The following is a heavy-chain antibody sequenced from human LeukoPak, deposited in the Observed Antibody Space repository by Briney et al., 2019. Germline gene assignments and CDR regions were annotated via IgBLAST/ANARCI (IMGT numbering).Heavy chain of an antibody. CDR3: AKSHLGVPHDY. J-gene: IGHJ4*02. D-gene: IGHD3-3*01. Sequence: SETLSLTCTVSGGSISSVAYYWGWIRQPPGKGLEWIATTHNTGSTYYNPSLKSRITISIDASRNQISLELNSVTAADTAIYYRAKSHLGVPHDYWGQGTLVTVSS. V-gene: IGHV4-39*01. CDR2: THNTGST. CDR1: GGSISSVAYY.